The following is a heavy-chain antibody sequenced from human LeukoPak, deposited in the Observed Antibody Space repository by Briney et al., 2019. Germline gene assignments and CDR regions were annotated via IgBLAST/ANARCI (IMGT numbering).Heavy chain of an antibody. Sequence: PSETLSLTCTVSGGSISSYYWSWIRQPPGKGLEWIGYIYYSGSTNYNPSLKSRVTISVDTSKNQFSLKLSSVTAADTAVYYCASSIVVVAVRGAFDIWGQGTMVTVSS. J-gene: IGHJ3*02. CDR2: IYYSGST. CDR1: GGSISSYY. D-gene: IGHD2-15*01. V-gene: IGHV4-59*08. CDR3: ASSIVVVAVRGAFDI.